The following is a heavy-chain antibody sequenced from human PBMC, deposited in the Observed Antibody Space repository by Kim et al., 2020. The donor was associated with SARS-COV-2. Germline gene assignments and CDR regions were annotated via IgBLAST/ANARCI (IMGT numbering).Heavy chain of an antibody. CDR2: IYYSGST. V-gene: IGHV4-39*01. D-gene: IGHD5-18*01. CDR3: ASHPLRGYSYGYPHYYGMDV. J-gene: IGHJ6*02. Sequence: SETLSLTCTVSGGSISSSSYYWGWIRQPPGKGLEWIGSIYYSGSTYYNPSLKSRVTISVDTSKNQFSLKLSSVTAADTAVYYCASHPLRGYSYGYPHYYGMDVWGQGTTVTVSS. CDR1: GGSISSSSYY.